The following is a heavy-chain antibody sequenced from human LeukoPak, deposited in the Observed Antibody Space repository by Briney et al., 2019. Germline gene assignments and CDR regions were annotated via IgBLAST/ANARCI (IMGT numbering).Heavy chain of an antibody. CDR2: ISSSTSTI. CDR1: GLTLSSYS. D-gene: IGHD1-26*01. Sequence: PGGSLRLSCAASGLTLSSYSMNWVRQAPGEGLEWVSYISSSTSTIYYADSVKGRFTISRDNAKNSLYLQMNSLRDEDTAVYYCARDVSVGPNAYYFDYWGQGTLVTVSS. CDR3: ARDVSVGPNAYYFDY. J-gene: IGHJ4*02. V-gene: IGHV3-48*02.